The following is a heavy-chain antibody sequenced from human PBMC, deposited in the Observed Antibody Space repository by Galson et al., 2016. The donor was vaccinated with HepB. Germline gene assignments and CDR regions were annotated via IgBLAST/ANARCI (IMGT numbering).Heavy chain of an antibody. Sequence: SLRLSCAVSGFTFRSYDMHWVRQAPGKGLEWVSGVSGSGGITYYADSVKGRFTISSDNSKNVLYLHMSSLRAEDTAVYYCARDNRSAKLPYYYDYWGQGTLITVSS. CDR2: VSGSGGIT. V-gene: IGHV3-23*01. J-gene: IGHJ4*01. CDR3: ARDNRSAKLPYYYDY. CDR1: GFTFRSYD. D-gene: IGHD4-23*01.